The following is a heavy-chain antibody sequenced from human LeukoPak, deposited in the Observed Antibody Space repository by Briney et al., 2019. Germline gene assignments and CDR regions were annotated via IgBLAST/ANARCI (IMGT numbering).Heavy chain of an antibody. Sequence: EASVKVSCKASGYTFTSYAMNWVRQAPGQGLEWMGWINTNTGNPTYAQGFTGRFVFSLDTSVSTAYLQISSLKAEDTAVYYCARDARGIGYFDWLTPNPYYFDYWGQGTLVTVSS. J-gene: IGHJ4*02. D-gene: IGHD3-9*01. CDR3: ARDARGIGYFDWLTPNPYYFDY. V-gene: IGHV7-4-1*02. CDR1: GYTFTSYA. CDR2: INTNTGNP.